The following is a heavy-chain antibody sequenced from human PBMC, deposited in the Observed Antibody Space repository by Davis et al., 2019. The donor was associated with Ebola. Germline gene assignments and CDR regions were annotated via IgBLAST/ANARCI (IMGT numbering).Heavy chain of an antibody. D-gene: IGHD3-16*02. CDR2: FDPEETET. CDR3: ASYRWGGDLDY. J-gene: IGHJ4*02. CDR1: VYSFTEFS. Sequence: SDTVSRLVSVYSFTEFSIHPLRQASGKGLEWMGGFDPEETETIYAQKFQGRVTMTEDTSRDTAYMELSSLRSEDTAVYSCASYRWGGDLDYWGQGTLVTVSS. V-gene: IGHV1-24*01.